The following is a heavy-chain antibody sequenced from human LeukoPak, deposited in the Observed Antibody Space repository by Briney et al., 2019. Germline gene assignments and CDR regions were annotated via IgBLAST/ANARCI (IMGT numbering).Heavy chain of an antibody. CDR2: INWNGGST. CDR3: ARDSSSWYVSEH. CDR1: GFTFSSCG. D-gene: IGHD6-13*01. J-gene: IGHJ1*01. V-gene: IGHV3-20*04. Sequence: GGSLRLSCAASGFTFSSCGMSWVRQAPGKGLEWVSGINWNGGSTGYADSVKGRFTISRDNAKNSLYLQMNSLRAEDTALYYCARDSSSWYVSEHWGQGTLVTVSS.